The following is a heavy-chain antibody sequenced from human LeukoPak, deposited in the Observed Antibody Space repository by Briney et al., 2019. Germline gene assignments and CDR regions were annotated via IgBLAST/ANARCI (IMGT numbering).Heavy chain of an antibody. CDR2: INHSGST. Sequence: SETLSLTCAVYGGSFSGYYWSWIRQPPGKGLEWIGEINHSGSTNYNPSLKSRVTISVDTSKNQFSLKLSSVTAADTAVYYCARDTGLRFLEWLFDYWGQGTLVTVSS. J-gene: IGHJ4*02. CDR1: GGSFSGYY. CDR3: ARDTGLRFLEWLFDY. D-gene: IGHD3-3*01. V-gene: IGHV4-34*01.